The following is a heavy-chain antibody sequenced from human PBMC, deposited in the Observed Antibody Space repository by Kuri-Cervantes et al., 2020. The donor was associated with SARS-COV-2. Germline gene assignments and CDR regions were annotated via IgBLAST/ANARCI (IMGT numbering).Heavy chain of an antibody. V-gene: IGHV3-30*02. CDR3: AKMEGGFLEWTWIDY. J-gene: IGHJ4*02. D-gene: IGHD3-3*01. CDR1: GFTFSNYW. Sequence: GGSLRLSCAASGFTFSNYWMTWVRQAPGKGLEWVAFIRYDGSNKYYADSAKGRFTISRDNSKNTLYLQMNSLRAEDTAVYYCAKMEGGFLEWTWIDYWGQGTLVTVSS. CDR2: IRYDGSNK.